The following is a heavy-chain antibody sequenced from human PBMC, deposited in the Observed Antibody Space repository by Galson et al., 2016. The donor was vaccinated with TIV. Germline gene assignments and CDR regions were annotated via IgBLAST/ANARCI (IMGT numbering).Heavy chain of an antibody. CDR1: GYTFTGYF. J-gene: IGHJ4*02. D-gene: IGHD3-22*01. CDR2: INPSGGST. Sequence: SVKVSCKASGYTFTGYFIHWVRQDPGQGLEWMGIINPSGGSTSYAQKFQGRVTMTRVTSTSTVYMELSSLRSEDTAVYYCARDGEVGSSDYDHWGQGTLVSVSS. CDR3: ARDGEVGSSDYDH. V-gene: IGHV1-46*01.